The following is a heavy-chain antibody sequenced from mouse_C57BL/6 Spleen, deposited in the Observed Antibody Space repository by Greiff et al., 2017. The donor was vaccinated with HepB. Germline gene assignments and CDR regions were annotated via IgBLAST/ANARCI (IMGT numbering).Heavy chain of an antibody. Sequence: EVRLVESEGGLVQPGSSMKLSCTASGFTFSDYYMAWVRQVPEKGLEWVANINYDGSSTYYLDSLKSRFSISRDSAKNILYLQMSSLKSEDTATYYCARDGDYYGSSWYFDVWGTGTTVTVSS. J-gene: IGHJ1*03. CDR1: GFTFSDYY. D-gene: IGHD1-1*01. CDR2: INYDGSST. V-gene: IGHV5-16*01. CDR3: ARDGDYYGSSWYFDV.